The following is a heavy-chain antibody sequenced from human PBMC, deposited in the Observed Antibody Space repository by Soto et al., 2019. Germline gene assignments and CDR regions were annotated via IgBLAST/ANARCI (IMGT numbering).Heavy chain of an antibody. CDR2: IFSNGEK. CDR1: GFSLNNAGMG. Sequence: VSGPTLVNPTETLTLTCTVSGFSLNNAGMGVSWIRQPPGMALEWLAHIFSNGEKSYTPSLESRLTISKDTSKRQVVLTMTNMDPVDTATYFCARYISLPASVDNWFDPWGQGTLVTVSS. V-gene: IGHV2-26*01. J-gene: IGHJ5*02. CDR3: ARYISLPASVDNWFDP. D-gene: IGHD2-2*01.